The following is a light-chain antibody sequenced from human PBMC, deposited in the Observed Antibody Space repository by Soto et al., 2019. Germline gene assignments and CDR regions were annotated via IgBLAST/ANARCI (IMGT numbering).Light chain of an antibody. CDR1: QSVSNSY. CDR3: QQYGSSRT. CDR2: GAS. J-gene: IGKJ1*01. V-gene: IGKV3-20*01. Sequence: EIVLTQSPGTLSLSPGERATLSCRASQSVSNSYLAWYQQKPGQAPRLLIYGASSRATGIPDRFSGSGSGTDFTLTISRLEPDDLAVYYCQQYGSSRTFGQGTKVEIK.